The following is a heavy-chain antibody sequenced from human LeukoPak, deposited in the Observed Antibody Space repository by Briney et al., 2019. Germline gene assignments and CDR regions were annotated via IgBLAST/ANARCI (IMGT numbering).Heavy chain of an antibody. J-gene: IGHJ4*02. Sequence: GGSVRLSCAASGFTFSSYSMNWVRQAPGKGLEGVSSISSSSSYIYYAASVKGRFTISRDNAKNSLYLQMTSLRAEDTAVYYCARDGNGVTVYWGQGTLVTVSS. V-gene: IGHV3-21*01. D-gene: IGHD2-8*01. CDR2: ISSSSSYI. CDR1: GFTFSSYS. CDR3: ARDGNGVTVY.